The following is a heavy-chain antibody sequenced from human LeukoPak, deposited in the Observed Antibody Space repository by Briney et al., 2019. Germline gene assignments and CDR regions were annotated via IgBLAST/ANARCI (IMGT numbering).Heavy chain of an antibody. Sequence: GASVKVSCKASGYTFTSYYMHWVRQAPGQGLEWMGIINPSGGSTSYAQKFQGRVTITRDTSASTAYMELSSLRSEDMAVYYCARQGYSSSWTDYWGQGTLVTVSS. J-gene: IGHJ4*02. CDR1: GYTFTSYY. V-gene: IGHV1-46*01. CDR2: INPSGGST. D-gene: IGHD6-13*01. CDR3: ARQGYSSSWTDY.